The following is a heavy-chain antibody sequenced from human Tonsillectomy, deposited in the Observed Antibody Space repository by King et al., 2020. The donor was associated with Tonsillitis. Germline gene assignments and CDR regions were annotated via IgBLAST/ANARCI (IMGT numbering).Heavy chain of an antibody. D-gene: IGHD6-19*01. J-gene: IGHJ4*02. CDR1: GFTFSTYA. Sequence: VQLVESGGGLEQPGGSLRLSCAASGFTFSTYAMSWVRQAPGKGLEWVSVISGSGGSRYYADSVRGRFIISRDNTKTTLYLQMNSLTAEDTAVYYCAKSGGFYSSGWWLCIDDWGQGTLVTVSS. CDR2: ISGSGGSR. CDR3: AKSGGFYSSGWWLCIDD. V-gene: IGHV3-23*04.